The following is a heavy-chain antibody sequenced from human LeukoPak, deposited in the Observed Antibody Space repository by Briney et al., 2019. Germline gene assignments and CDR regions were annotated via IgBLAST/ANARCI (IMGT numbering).Heavy chain of an antibody. CDR2: IYTSGST. CDR1: GGSISSYY. CDR3: ARGGWSLDR. D-gene: IGHD6-19*01. Sequence: SETLSLTCTVSGGSISSYYWSWIRQPAGKGLEWIGRIYTSGSTNYNPSLKSRVTMSVDTSKNQFSLRVTSLTASDTAVYYCARGGWSLDRWGRGTLVAVSS. J-gene: IGHJ5*02. V-gene: IGHV4-4*07.